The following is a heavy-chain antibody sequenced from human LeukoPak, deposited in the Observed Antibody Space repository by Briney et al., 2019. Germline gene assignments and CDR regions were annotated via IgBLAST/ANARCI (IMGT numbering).Heavy chain of an antibody. D-gene: IGHD6-19*01. Sequence: SSETLSLTCTVSGGSVSSGSYYWSWIRQPPGKGLEWIGYIYYSGSTKYNPSLKSRVTISVDTSKNQFSLKLSSVTAADTAVYYCARVRYSSGWYEDYWCQGTLVTVSS. CDR1: GGSVSSGSYY. CDR2: IYYSGST. V-gene: IGHV4-61*01. CDR3: ARVRYSSGWYEDY. J-gene: IGHJ4*02.